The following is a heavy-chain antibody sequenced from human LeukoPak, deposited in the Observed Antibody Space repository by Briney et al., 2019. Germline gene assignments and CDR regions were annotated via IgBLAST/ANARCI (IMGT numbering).Heavy chain of an antibody. CDR3: ARGFVSYFDY. Sequence: GASVRVSCKASGYTFTSYDINWERQATGQGLEWMGWMNPNSGNTGYAQKFQGRVTMTRNTSISTAYMELSSLRSEDTAVYYRARGFVSYFDYWGQGTLVTVSS. J-gene: IGHJ4*02. CDR1: GYTFTSYD. V-gene: IGHV1-8*01. CDR2: MNPNSGNT.